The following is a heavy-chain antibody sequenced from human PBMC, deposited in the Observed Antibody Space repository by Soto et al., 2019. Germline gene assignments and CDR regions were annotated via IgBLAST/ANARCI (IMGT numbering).Heavy chain of an antibody. Sequence: SQILSLTCTVSDGSISSSSYYWGWIRQPPGKGLEWIGSIYYSGSTYYNPSVKSGVTISVDTSKDQFSLKLSSVTAADTAVYYCACIFSGGYGYGFYYYGMDVWGQGTTVTVSS. V-gene: IGHV4-39*01. CDR3: ACIFSGGYGYGFYYYGMDV. D-gene: IGHD5-18*01. CDR1: DGSISSSSYY. J-gene: IGHJ6*02. CDR2: IYYSGST.